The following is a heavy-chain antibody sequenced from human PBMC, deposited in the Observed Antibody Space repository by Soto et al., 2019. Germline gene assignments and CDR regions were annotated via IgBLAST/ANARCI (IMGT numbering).Heavy chain of an antibody. D-gene: IGHD6-25*01. Sequence: GSLRLSCAASGFIFSSYAMSWVRQTPGKGLEWVSAISGSGETTYYADSVKGRFIIARDNSKNTVYLHMNSLRAEDAAIYYCAKFLVAKGASGGWPWHFDSWGQGALVTVSS. CDR2: ISGSGETT. V-gene: IGHV3-23*01. CDR1: GFIFSSYA. CDR3: AKFLVAKGASGGWPWHFDS. J-gene: IGHJ4*02.